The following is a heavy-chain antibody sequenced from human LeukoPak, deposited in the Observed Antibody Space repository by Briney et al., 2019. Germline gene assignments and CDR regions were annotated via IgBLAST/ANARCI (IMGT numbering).Heavy chain of an antibody. V-gene: IGHV1-8*01. CDR1: GYTFTSYD. J-gene: IGHJ4*02. Sequence: GASVKVSCKASGYTFTSYDINWVRQASGQGLEWMGWMNPNSGNTGYAQKFQGRVTMTRNTSISTAYMELSSLRSEDTAVYYCAANSHLRGYSYDWGQGTLVTVSS. CDR3: AANSHLRGYSYD. CDR2: MNPNSGNT. D-gene: IGHD5-18*01.